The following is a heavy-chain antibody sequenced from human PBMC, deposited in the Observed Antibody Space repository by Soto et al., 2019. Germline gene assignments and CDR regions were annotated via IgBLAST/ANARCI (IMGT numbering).Heavy chain of an antibody. V-gene: IGHV5-51*01. Sequence: GESLKISCKTSGYSFISYWVAWVRQLPGKGLEWMGTFYPGDSTSTYSPSFQGQVTISVDRSISTAYLQLSSLKASDTAMYYCARIIGYCRNNDCSWTFDIWGQGTMVTVSS. CDR3: ARIIGYCRNNDCSWTFDI. CDR1: GYSFISYW. D-gene: IGHD2-15*01. CDR2: FYPGDSTS. J-gene: IGHJ3*02.